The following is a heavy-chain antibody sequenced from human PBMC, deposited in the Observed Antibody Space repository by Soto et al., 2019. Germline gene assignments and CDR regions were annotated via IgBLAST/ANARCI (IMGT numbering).Heavy chain of an antibody. D-gene: IGHD3-10*01. CDR1: GFTFSSYS. CDR3: AKKVNSGPGSQFFDY. J-gene: IGHJ4*02. CDR2: FRSGGDDGTT. V-gene: IGHV3-23*01. Sequence: EVQLLGSGGGLVQPGGSVRLSCAASGFTFSSYSMSWVRQVPGKGLEWVSGFRSGGDDGTTYYADSVKGRFTISRDNSKNTLFLQMNSLRAEDTAIYYCAKKVNSGPGSQFFDYWGQGTLVTVSS.